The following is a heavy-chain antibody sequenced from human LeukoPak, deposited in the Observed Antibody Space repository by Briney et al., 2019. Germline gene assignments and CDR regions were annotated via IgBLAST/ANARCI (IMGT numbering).Heavy chain of an antibody. J-gene: IGHJ6*03. D-gene: IGHD3-3*01. CDR3: ARHYIGGLRFLEWPNYYYMDV. V-gene: IGHV4-59*08. CDR2: IYYSGST. CDR1: GGSISSHY. Sequence: SETLSLTCTVSGGSISSHYWSWIRQPPGKGLEWIEYIYYSGSTNYNPSLKSRVTISVDTSKNQFSLKLSSVTAADTAVYYCARHYIGGLRFLEWPNYYYMDVWGKGTTVTVSS.